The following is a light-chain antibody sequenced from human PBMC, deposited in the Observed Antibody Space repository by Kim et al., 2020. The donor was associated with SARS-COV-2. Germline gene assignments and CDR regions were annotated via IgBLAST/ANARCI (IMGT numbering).Light chain of an antibody. CDR2: VAS. V-gene: IGKV1-33*01. Sequence: ASVCDRVTITCRASQNIKKFLNWFQQSPGKPPKLLIYVASTLETGVPSRFIGGGSGTHFSLTIAALQTDDLGTYFCLQYDNLPYVFGQGTKLEI. CDR3: LQYDNLPYV. J-gene: IGKJ2*01. CDR1: QNIKKF.